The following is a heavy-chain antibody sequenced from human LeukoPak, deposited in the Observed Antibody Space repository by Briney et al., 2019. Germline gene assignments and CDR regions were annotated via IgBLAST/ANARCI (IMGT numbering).Heavy chain of an antibody. D-gene: IGHD4-17*01. CDR1: GYTFTSYD. CDR2: MNPNSGNT. J-gene: IGHJ3*02. Sequence: GASVKVSCKASGYTFTSYDINWVRQATGQGLEWMGWMNPNSGNTGYAQKFQDRVTMTRNTSTSTAYMDLSSLRSEDTAVYYCARVTLTTTIGDAFDIWGQGTMVTVSS. V-gene: IGHV1-8*01. CDR3: ARVTLTTTIGDAFDI.